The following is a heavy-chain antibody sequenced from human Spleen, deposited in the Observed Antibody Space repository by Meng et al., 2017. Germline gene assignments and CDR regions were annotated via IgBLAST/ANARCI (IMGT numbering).Heavy chain of an antibody. D-gene: IGHD6-13*01. CDR1: GGSISSSNW. V-gene: IGHV4-4*02. CDR2: IYHSGST. Sequence: QVQLQESGPGLVKPSGTLSLTCAGSGGSISSSNWWSWVRQPPGKGLEWIGEIYHSGSTNYNPSLKSRVTISVDKSKNQFSLKLSSVTAADTALYYCARQTVAVAGTNHFDYWGQGTLVTVSS. J-gene: IGHJ4*02. CDR3: ARQTVAVAGTNHFDY.